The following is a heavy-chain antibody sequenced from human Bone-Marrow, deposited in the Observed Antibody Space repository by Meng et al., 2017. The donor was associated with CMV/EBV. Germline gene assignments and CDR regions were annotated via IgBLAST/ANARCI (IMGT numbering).Heavy chain of an antibody. J-gene: IGHJ4*02. CDR1: GYSFTSYW. Sequence: GESLKVSCKGSGYSFTSYWIGWVRQMPGKGLEWMGIIYPGDSDTRYSPSFQGQVTISADKSISTAYLQWSSLKASDTAMYYCARFKERAARRGDDWGQGTLVTVSS. CDR2: IYPGDSDT. D-gene: IGHD6-6*01. V-gene: IGHV5-51*01. CDR3: ARFKERAARRGDD.